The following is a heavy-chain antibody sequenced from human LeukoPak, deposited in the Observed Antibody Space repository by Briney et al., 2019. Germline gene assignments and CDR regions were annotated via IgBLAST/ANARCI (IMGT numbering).Heavy chain of an antibody. D-gene: IGHD6-13*01. CDR2: ISYDGSNK. CDR1: GFTFSSYA. CDR3: AREGSGSSWYG. V-gene: IGHV3-30-3*01. J-gene: IGHJ4*02. Sequence: GGSLRLSCAASGFTFSSYAMHWVRQAPSKGLEWVAVISYDGSNKYYADSVKGRFTISRDNSKNTLYLQMNSLRAEDTAVYYCAREGSGSSWYGWGQGTLVTVSS.